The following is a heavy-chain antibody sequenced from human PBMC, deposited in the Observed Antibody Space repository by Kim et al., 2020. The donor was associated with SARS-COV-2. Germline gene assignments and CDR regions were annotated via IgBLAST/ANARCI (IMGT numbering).Heavy chain of an antibody. CDR3: ARDRGVLLWFGELFRGEGWFDP. Sequence: ASVKVSCKASGYTFTSYGISWVRQAPGQGLEWMGWISAYNGNTNYAQKLQGRVTMTTDTSTSTAYMELRSLRSDDTAVYYCARDRGVLLWFGELFRGEGWFDPWGQGTLVTVSS. V-gene: IGHV1-18*01. CDR1: GYTFTSYG. CDR2: ISAYNGNT. D-gene: IGHD3-10*01. J-gene: IGHJ5*02.